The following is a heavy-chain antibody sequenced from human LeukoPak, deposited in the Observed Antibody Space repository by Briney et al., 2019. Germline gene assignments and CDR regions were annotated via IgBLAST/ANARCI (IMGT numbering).Heavy chain of an antibody. Sequence: ASVKVSCKASGYTFTGYYMHWVRQAPGQGLEWMGWINPNSGGTNYAQKFQGRVTMTRDTPISTAYMELSRLRSDDTAVYYCARRLPLIVGATGGDYWGQGTLVTVSS. CDR2: INPNSGGT. V-gene: IGHV1-2*02. D-gene: IGHD1-26*01. CDR3: ARRLPLIVGATGGDY. J-gene: IGHJ4*02. CDR1: GYTFTGYY.